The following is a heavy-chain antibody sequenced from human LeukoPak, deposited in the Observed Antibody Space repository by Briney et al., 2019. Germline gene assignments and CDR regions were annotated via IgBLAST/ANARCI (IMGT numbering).Heavy chain of an antibody. CDR1: GGSISSATYS. J-gene: IGHJ2*01. Sequence: SQTLSLTCAVSGGSISSATYSWTWIRQPPGKGLEWIGYIYHSGNTYYNPSLKSRVTISVDRSKNKVSLKLNSVTAADTAVYYCARGRWYFDLWGRGTLVTVSS. CDR3: ARGRWYFDL. CDR2: IYHSGNT. V-gene: IGHV4-30-2*01.